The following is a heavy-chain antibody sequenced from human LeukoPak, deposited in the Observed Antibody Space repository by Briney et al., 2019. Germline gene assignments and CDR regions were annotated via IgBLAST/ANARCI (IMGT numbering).Heavy chain of an antibody. Sequence: GGSLRLSCAASGFTFDDYAMHWVRQAPGKGLEWVSGISWNSGSIGYADSVKGRFTISRGNAKNSLYLQMNSLRAEDTALYYCAKVSLRGYYDILPGPFDYWGQGTLVTVSS. J-gene: IGHJ4*02. CDR1: GFTFDDYA. D-gene: IGHD3-9*01. CDR3: AKVSLRGYYDILPGPFDY. V-gene: IGHV3-9*01. CDR2: ISWNSGSI.